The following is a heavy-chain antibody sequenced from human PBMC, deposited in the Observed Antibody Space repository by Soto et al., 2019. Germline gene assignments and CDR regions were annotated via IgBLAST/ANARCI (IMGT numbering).Heavy chain of an antibody. Sequence: GSLRLSCAASGFTFSSYDMHWVRQATGKGLEWVSAIGTAGDTYYPGSVKGRFTISRENAKNSLYLQMNSLRAGDTAVYYCARSPPGGYHYYYGLDVWGQGTTVTVSS. V-gene: IGHV3-13*04. D-gene: IGHD3-22*01. CDR3: ARSPPGGYHYYYGLDV. CDR2: IGTAGDT. J-gene: IGHJ6*02. CDR1: GFTFSSYD.